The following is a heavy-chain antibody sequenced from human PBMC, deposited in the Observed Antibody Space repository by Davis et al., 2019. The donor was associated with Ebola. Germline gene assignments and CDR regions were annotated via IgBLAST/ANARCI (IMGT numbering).Heavy chain of an antibody. CDR2: IHYSGNT. D-gene: IGHD6-25*01. CDR3: ARDASSGYFWFDS. V-gene: IGHV4-39*07. J-gene: IGHJ5*01. CDR1: GDSISSDTGY. Sequence: PSETLSLTCTVSGDSISSDTGYWGWIRQPPGRGLEWIGSIHYSGNTYYNPSLESRVTISIDASKNHFSLKLTSVTAADAAVYYCARDASSGYFWFDSWGQGTLVTVPP.